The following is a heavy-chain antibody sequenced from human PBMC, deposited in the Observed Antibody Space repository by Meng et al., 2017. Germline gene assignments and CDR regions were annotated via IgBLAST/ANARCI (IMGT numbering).Heavy chain of an antibody. V-gene: IGHV3-23*01. CDR2: ISGSGGST. Sequence: GESLKISCAASGFTFSDYYMSWIRQAPGKGLEWVSAISGSGGSTYYADSVKGRFTISRDNSKNTLYLQMNSLRAEDTAVYYCAKVVVVAANWFDPWGQGTLVTVSS. CDR1: GFTFSDYY. CDR3: AKVVVVAANWFDP. D-gene: IGHD2-15*01. J-gene: IGHJ5*02.